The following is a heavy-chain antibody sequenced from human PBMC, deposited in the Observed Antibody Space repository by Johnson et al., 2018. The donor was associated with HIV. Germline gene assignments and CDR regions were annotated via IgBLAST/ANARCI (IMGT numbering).Heavy chain of an antibody. CDR2: IAYDGSNK. CDR3: ARDITAARPSAFDI. D-gene: IGHD6-6*01. V-gene: IGHV3-30*03. Sequence: QVQLVESGGGLVQPGGSLRLSCAASGFTVSSNYMSWVRQAPGKGLEWVSVIAYDGSNKYYADSVKGRFTISRDNSKNTLYLQMNSLRAEDTAVYYCARDITAARPSAFDIWGQGTMVTVSS. J-gene: IGHJ3*02. CDR1: GFTVSSNY.